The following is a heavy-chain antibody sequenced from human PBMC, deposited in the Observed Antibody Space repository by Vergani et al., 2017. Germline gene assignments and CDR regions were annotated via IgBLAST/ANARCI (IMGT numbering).Heavy chain of an antibody. D-gene: IGHD6-13*01. CDR1: GLTFSDYA. J-gene: IGHJ4*02. V-gene: IGHV3-23*01. Sequence: EVQLLESGGGLVQPGGSLRLSCAASGLTFSDYAMSWVRQAPGEGLEWVSAISGSGGSTYYADSVKGRFTISRDNSKSTLYLQMNSLRAEDTAVYYCAKSPSSSSWYLSPFDYWGQGTLVTVSS. CDR2: ISGSGGST. CDR3: AKSPSSSSWYLSPFDY.